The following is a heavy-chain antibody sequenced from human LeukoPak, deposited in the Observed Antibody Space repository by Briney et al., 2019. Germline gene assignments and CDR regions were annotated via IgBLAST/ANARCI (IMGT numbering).Heavy chain of an antibody. V-gene: IGHV1-2*02. CDR1: GYRVTGHY. J-gene: IGHJ4*02. D-gene: IGHD5-12*01. CDR3: AGRGGYDRPFDY. Sequence: GASVKLSCTPSGYRVTGHYMHWVRQAPGQGLEWMGWINPNSGGTNYAQKFQGRVTMTRDTSISTAYMELSRLRSDDTAVYYCAGRGGYDRPFDYWGQGTLVTVSS. CDR2: INPNSGGT.